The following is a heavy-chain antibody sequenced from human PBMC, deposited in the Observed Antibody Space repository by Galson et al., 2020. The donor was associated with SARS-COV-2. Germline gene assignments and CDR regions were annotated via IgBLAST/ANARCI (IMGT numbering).Heavy chain of an antibody. CDR2: FDPDDGET. CDR1: GYTLTELS. CDR3: ATGPPYCGGDCQSGGYWFDP. Sequence: ASVKVSCKVSGYTLTELSMHWVRQAPGKGLEWMGGFDPDDGETIYAQKFQGRVTMTEDTSTDTAYMELSSLRSEDTAVYYCATGPPYCGGDCQSGGYWFDPWGQGTLVTVSS. J-gene: IGHJ5*02. D-gene: IGHD2-21*01. V-gene: IGHV1-24*01.